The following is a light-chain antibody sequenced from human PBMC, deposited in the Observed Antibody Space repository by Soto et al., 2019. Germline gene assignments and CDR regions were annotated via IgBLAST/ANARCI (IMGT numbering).Light chain of an antibody. CDR2: DAS. CDR3: QQRNNWLLT. CDR1: QGISNY. Sequence: EIVLTQSPATLSLSPGERATLSCRASQGISNYLAWYQQKPGQAPRLLIFDASNRATGIPVRFSGSGSGTDFTLTISSLEPEDCGVYYCQQRNNWLLTFGGGTKVEIK. J-gene: IGKJ4*01. V-gene: IGKV3-11*01.